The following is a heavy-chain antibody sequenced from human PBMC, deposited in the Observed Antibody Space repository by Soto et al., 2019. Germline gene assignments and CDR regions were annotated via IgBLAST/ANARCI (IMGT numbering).Heavy chain of an antibody. J-gene: IGHJ6*02. V-gene: IGHV4-61*01. CDR2: IYYSGST. CDR3: ALSETPHTYYDFWSGTSNPFGMDV. Sequence: PSETLSLTCTVSGGSVSSGSYYWSWIRQPPGKGLEWIGYIYYSGSTNYNPSLKSRVTISVDTSKNQFSLKLSSVTAADTAVYYCALSETPHTYYDFWSGTSNPFGMDVWGQGTTVTVSS. D-gene: IGHD3-3*01. CDR1: GGSVSSGSYY.